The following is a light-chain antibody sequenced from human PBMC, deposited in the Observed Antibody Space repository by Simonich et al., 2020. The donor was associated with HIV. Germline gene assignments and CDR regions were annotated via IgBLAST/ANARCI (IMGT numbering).Light chain of an antibody. CDR3: QQYYSTPLT. J-gene: IGKJ4*01. V-gene: IGKV4-1*01. CDR1: QSVLYNYNSKNY. Sequence: DIVMTQSPDSLAVSLGERATINCKSSQSVLYNYNSKNYLAWYPQKPGQPPKLRIYWAATRESGVPDRFSGSGSGTDFTLTISSLQAGDVAVYYCQQYYSTPLTFGGGTKVEIK. CDR2: WAA.